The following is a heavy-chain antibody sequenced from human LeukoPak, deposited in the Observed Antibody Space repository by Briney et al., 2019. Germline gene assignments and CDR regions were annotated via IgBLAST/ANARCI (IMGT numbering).Heavy chain of an antibody. Sequence: GGSLRLSCAASGFTFSSYSMNWVRQAPGKGLEWVSYISSSSSTIYYADSVKGRFTISRDNAKNSLYLQMNSLRAEDTAVYYCVREHSSSWPRGDDAFDIWGQGTMVTVSS. J-gene: IGHJ3*02. CDR3: VREHSSSWPRGDDAFDI. D-gene: IGHD6-13*01. V-gene: IGHV3-48*04. CDR2: ISSSSSTI. CDR1: GFTFSSYS.